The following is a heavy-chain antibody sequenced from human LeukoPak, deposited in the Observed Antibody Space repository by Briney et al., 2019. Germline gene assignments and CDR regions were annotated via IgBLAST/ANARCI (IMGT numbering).Heavy chain of an antibody. CDR1: GYTFTGYY. Sequence: ASVKVSCKASGYTFTGYYMHWVRQAPGQGLEWMGWINPNSGGTNYAQKFQGRVTMTRDTSISTAYMELRSLRSDDTAVYYCARERYDSSGYYYDAFDIWGQGTMVAVSS. V-gene: IGHV1-2*02. CDR3: ARERYDSSGYYYDAFDI. CDR2: INPNSGGT. D-gene: IGHD3-22*01. J-gene: IGHJ3*02.